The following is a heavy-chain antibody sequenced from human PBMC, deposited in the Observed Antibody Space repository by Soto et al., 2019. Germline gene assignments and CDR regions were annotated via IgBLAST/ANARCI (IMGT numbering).Heavy chain of an antibody. J-gene: IGHJ6*02. V-gene: IGHV3-30-3*01. CDR1: GFTFSSYA. Sequence: GGSLRLSCAASGFTFSSYAMHWVRQAPGEGLEWVAVISYDGSNKYYADSVKGRFTISRDNSKNTLYLQMNSLRAEDTAVYYCARDYYDSSGYFNYYYYGMDVWGQGTTVTVSS. CDR2: ISYDGSNK. D-gene: IGHD3-22*01. CDR3: ARDYYDSSGYFNYYYYGMDV.